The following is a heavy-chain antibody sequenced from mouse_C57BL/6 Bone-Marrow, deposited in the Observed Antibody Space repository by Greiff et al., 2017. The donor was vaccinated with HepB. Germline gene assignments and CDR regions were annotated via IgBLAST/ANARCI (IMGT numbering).Heavy chain of an antibody. J-gene: IGHJ4*01. Sequence: VKVVESGPELVKPGASVKLSCKASGYTFTSYDINWVKQRPGQGLEWIGWIYPRDGSTKYNEKFKGKATLTVDTSSSTAYMELHSLTSEDSAVYFCARDYYGSSPYYAMDYWGQGTSVTVSS. CDR2: IYPRDGST. V-gene: IGHV1-85*01. CDR3: ARDYYGSSPYYAMDY. CDR1: GYTFTSYD. D-gene: IGHD1-1*01.